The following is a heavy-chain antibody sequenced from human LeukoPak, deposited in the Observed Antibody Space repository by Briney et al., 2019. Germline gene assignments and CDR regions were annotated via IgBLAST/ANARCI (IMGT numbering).Heavy chain of an antibody. D-gene: IGHD1-1*01. J-gene: IGHJ4*02. V-gene: IGHV3-23*01. Sequence: PGGSLRLSCEASGFTFSRYSMAWVRQAPGKGLEWVSIISDDSSDTHYSDSLKGRFTISRDNSWKTLFLQMNSLRVEDTAVYYCARGQTSTTRHFDYWGQGTVVTVSS. CDR3: ARGQTSTTRHFDY. CDR2: ISDDSSDT. CDR1: GFTFSRYS.